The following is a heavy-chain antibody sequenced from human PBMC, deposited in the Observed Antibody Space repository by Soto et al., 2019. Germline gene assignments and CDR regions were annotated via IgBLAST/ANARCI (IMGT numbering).Heavy chain of an antibody. J-gene: IGHJ4*01. CDR2: ISKSDYT. D-gene: IGHD2-2*01. CDR3: ASEDSIVMPAVSDD. V-gene: IGHV3-21*01. Sequence: PGWSLRLSCTVSGLAFSNYGINWVRQAPGKGLEWVSSISKSDYTYYSDSVKGRFTISRDNAKNSVSLQMNTLRVEDTAVYYWASEDSIVMPAVSDDWCPGIRVTV. CDR1: GLAFSNYG.